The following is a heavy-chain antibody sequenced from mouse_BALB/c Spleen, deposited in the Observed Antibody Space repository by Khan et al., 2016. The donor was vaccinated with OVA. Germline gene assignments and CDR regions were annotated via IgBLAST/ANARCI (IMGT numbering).Heavy chain of an antibody. CDR3: ARTARIKY. CDR1: GYSITSGYG. Sequence: EVQLVESGPGLVKPSQSLSLTCTVTGYSITSGYGWNWIRQFPGNKLEWMGYISYSGSTNYNPSLASRISITRDTSKNQFFLQLSSVTTEDTATYYCARTARIKYWGQGTTLTVSS. CDR2: ISYSGST. V-gene: IGHV3-2*02. J-gene: IGHJ2*01. D-gene: IGHD1-2*01.